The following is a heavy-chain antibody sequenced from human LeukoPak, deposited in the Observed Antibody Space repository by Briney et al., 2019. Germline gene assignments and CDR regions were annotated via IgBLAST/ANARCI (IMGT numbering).Heavy chain of an antibody. J-gene: IGHJ6*03. V-gene: IGHV3-30*02. CDR3: ATGMVRGVIITPYYMDV. CDR2: IRYDGSNK. CDR1: GFTSSSYG. Sequence: GGSLRLSCAASGFTSSSYGMHWVRQAPGKGLEWVTFIRYDGSNKYYADSVKGRFTISRDNSKNTLYLQMNSLRAEDTAVYYCATGMVRGVIITPYYMDVWGKGTTVTISS. D-gene: IGHD3-10*01.